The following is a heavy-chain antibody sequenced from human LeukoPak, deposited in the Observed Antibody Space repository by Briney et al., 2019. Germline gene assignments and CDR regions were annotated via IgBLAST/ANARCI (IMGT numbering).Heavy chain of an antibody. CDR2: INPSGGST. J-gene: IGHJ4*02. D-gene: IGHD3-10*01. Sequence: ASVKVFCKASGYTFTSYYMHWVRQAPGQGLEWMGIINPSGGSTSYAQKFQGRVTMTRDTSTSTVYMELSSLRSEDTAVYYCAAAGWFGELSDYWGQGTLVTVSS. CDR3: AAAGWFGELSDY. CDR1: GYTFTSYY. V-gene: IGHV1-46*01.